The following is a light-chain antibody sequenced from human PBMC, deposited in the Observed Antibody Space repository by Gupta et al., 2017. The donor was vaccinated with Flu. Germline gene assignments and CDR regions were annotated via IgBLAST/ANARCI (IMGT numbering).Light chain of an antibody. Sequence: QLTKSPSYLSASVGARVTIPCRASQSISSYLNWYQQKPGKAPKLLIYAASSMQSGVPSRFSGSGSGTDFTLTISSLEPEDFATYYCQQSYSSPYTFGQGTKLEIK. CDR2: AAS. V-gene: IGKV1-39*01. J-gene: IGKJ2*01. CDR3: QQSYSSPYT. CDR1: QSISSY.